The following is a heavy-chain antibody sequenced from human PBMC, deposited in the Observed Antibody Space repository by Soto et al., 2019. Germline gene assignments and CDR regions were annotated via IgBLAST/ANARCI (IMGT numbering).Heavy chain of an antibody. CDR1: GFTFSTYE. V-gene: IGHV3-48*03. CDR2: ISVSGNII. J-gene: IGHJ4*02. D-gene: IGHD2-2*01. Sequence: GGNLRLSCAASGFTFSTYEFNWARQAPGRGLEWISYISVSGNIIKYAESVKGRFTISRDNAENSLHLHMSNLRVDDTALYFCVIDTMRASAAASLDYWGQGTQVTVSS. CDR3: VIDTMRASAAASLDY.